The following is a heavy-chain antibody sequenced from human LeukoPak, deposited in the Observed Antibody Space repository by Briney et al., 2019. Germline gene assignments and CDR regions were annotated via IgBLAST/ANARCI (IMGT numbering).Heavy chain of an antibody. CDR2: ISYDGSNK. CDR1: GFTFSSYA. Sequence: PGGSLRLSCAASGFTFSSYAMHWVRQAPGKGLEWVAVISYDGSNKYYADSVKGRFTISRDNSKNTLYLQMNGLRAEDTAVYYCARDWGYCSSTSCYSDFDYWGQGTLVTVSS. J-gene: IGHJ4*02. D-gene: IGHD2-2*01. CDR3: ARDWGYCSSTSCYSDFDY. V-gene: IGHV3-30-3*01.